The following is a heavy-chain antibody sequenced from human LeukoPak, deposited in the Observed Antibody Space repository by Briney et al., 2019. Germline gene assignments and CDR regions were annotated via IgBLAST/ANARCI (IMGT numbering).Heavy chain of an antibody. V-gene: IGHV3-30-3*01. J-gene: IGHJ4*02. CDR1: GFTFSSYA. Sequence: GGSLRLSCEASGFTFSSYAMPWVRQAPGKGLEWVAVISYDGSNKYYADSVKGRFTISRDNSKNTLYLQMNSLRAEDTAVYYCARDCCPDFWSGYFDYWGQGTLVTVSS. CDR2: ISYDGSNK. D-gene: IGHD3-3*01. CDR3: ARDCCPDFWSGYFDY.